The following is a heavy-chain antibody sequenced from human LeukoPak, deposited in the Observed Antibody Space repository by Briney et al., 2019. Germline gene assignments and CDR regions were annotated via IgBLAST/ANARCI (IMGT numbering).Heavy chain of an antibody. Sequence: PSETLSLTCTVSGGSISSYYWSWIRQPPGKGLEWIGYIYYSGSTNYNPSLKSRVTISVDTSKNQFSLKLSSVTAADTAVYYCARGGRSDNWLDPWGQGTLVTVSS. CDR1: GGSISSYY. CDR2: IYYSGST. CDR3: ARGGRSDNWLDP. V-gene: IGHV4-59*01. J-gene: IGHJ5*02.